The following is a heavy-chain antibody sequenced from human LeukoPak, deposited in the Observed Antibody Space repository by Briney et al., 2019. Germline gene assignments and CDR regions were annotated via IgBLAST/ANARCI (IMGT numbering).Heavy chain of an antibody. Sequence: ASVKVSCKASGYTFLSYDINWVRQATGQGLEWMGWMSPNSGNTGYAQQFQGRVTMTRDTSISTAYMELRSLTSEDTAVYYCAMEDPTWGSHPLGKGTLVTVS. D-gene: IGHD7-27*01. CDR1: GYTFLSYD. J-gene: IGHJ5*02. V-gene: IGHV1-8*01. CDR3: AMEDPTWGSHP. CDR2: MSPNSGNT.